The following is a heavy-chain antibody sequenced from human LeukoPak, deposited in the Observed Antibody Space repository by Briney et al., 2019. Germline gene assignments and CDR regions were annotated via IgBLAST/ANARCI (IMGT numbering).Heavy chain of an antibody. Sequence: GESLKITCKGSGYRFTDYWIGWVRQMPGKGLEWMGIIYPGDSDTRYSPSFQGQVTISADKSINTAHLQWSSLKASDTAMYYCARGAAGTTPDYYYFGLDVWGQGTTVRVSS. J-gene: IGHJ6*02. V-gene: IGHV5-51*01. CDR1: GYRFTDYW. D-gene: IGHD1-7*01. CDR2: IYPGDSDT. CDR3: ARGAAGTTPDYYYFGLDV.